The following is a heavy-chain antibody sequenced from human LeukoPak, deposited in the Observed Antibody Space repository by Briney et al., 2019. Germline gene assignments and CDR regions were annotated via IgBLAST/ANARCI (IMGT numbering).Heavy chain of an antibody. D-gene: IGHD3-16*01. CDR3: ARDPGLRLRELPPSFDY. CDR1: GYTFTGYY. Sequence: ASVTVSCKASGYTFTGYYMHWVRQAPGQGLEWMGWINPNSGGTNYAQKFQGRVTMTRDTSISTAYMELSRLRSDDTAVYYCARDPGLRLRELPPSFDYWGQGTLVTVSS. J-gene: IGHJ4*02. CDR2: INPNSGGT. V-gene: IGHV1-2*02.